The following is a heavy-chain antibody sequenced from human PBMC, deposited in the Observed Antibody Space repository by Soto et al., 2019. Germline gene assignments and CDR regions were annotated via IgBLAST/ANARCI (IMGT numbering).Heavy chain of an antibody. CDR3: ARDPSRPNYYDSSGYSSDY. J-gene: IGHJ4*02. D-gene: IGHD3-22*01. CDR1: GFTFSSCG. CDR2: IWYDGSNK. Sequence: QVQLVESGGGVVQPGRSLRLSCAASGFTFSSCGMHWVRQAPGKGLEWVAVIWYDGSNKYYADSVKGRFTISRDNSENTLYLQMNSLRAEDTAVYYCARDPSRPNYYDSSGYSSDYWGQGTLVTVSS. V-gene: IGHV3-33*01.